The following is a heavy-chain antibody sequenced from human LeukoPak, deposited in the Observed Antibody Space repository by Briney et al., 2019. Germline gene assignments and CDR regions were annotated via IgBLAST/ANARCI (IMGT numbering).Heavy chain of an antibody. Sequence: SETLSLTSTVSGGSISSGGYYWSWIRQHPGKGLEWIGYIYYSGSTYYNPSLKSRVTISVDTSKNQSSLKPSSVTAADTAVYYCARARITMVRGVITYYFDYWGQGTLVTVSS. D-gene: IGHD3-10*01. CDR1: GGSISSGGYY. CDR2: IYYSGST. J-gene: IGHJ4*02. V-gene: IGHV4-31*03. CDR3: ARARITMVRGVITYYFDY.